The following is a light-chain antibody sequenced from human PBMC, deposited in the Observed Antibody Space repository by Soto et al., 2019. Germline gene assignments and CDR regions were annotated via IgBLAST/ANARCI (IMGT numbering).Light chain of an antibody. J-gene: IGLJ2*01. V-gene: IGLV1-44*01. CDR1: GTNIGSNH. CDR2: ASD. Sequence: QSVLTQPPSASGTPGQTVSISCSGAGTNIGSNHVNWYYQLPRTNPKLLIYASDQRPSGGPDRFSGSKSGTSASLAIGGLQYEDETDYYCSAWDDSLNAPVFGGGTKLTVL. CDR3: SAWDDSLNAPV.